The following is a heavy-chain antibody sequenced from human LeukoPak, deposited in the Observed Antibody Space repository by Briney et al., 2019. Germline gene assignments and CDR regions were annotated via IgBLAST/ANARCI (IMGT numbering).Heavy chain of an antibody. CDR3: ASVRAGGWYPEGYFDY. CDR1: GGSISSYY. Sequence: SETLSLTCTVSGGSISSYYWSCIRQPPGKGLEWIGYIYYSGSTNYNPSLKSRVTISVDTSKNQFSLKLSSVTAADTAVYYCASVRAGGWYPEGYFDYWGQGTLVTVSS. CDR2: IYYSGST. V-gene: IGHV4-59*01. D-gene: IGHD6-19*01. J-gene: IGHJ4*02.